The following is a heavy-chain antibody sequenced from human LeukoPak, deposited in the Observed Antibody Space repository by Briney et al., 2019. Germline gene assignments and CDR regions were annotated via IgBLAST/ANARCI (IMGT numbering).Heavy chain of an antibody. CDR2: IKQDGSEK. V-gene: IGHV3-7*01. D-gene: IGHD2-15*01. Sequence: GGSLRLSCAASGFTFSSYGIHWVRQAPGKGLEWVANIKQDGSEKYYVDSVKGRFTISRDNAKNSLYLQMNSLRAEDTAVYYCARGVAPDYWGQGTLVTVSS. CDR3: ARGVAPDY. CDR1: GFTFSSYG. J-gene: IGHJ4*02.